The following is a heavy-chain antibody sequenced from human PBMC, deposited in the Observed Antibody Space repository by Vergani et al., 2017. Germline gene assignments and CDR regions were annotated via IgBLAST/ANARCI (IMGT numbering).Heavy chain of an antibody. V-gene: IGHV4-34*01. J-gene: IGHJ4*02. Sequence: QVQLPQWGAGLLQPSETLSLTCAVSGGSFSGYYWRWIRQPPGKGLAWVGEIDHSGSTTYNPSLKRRVTISADTSKNQFSLKLRSVTAADTAVYFCARGRRYYGSGSYYLLEYWGQGTLVTVSS. CDR1: GGSFSGYY. D-gene: IGHD3-10*01. CDR2: IDHSGST. CDR3: ARGRRYYGSGSYYLLEY.